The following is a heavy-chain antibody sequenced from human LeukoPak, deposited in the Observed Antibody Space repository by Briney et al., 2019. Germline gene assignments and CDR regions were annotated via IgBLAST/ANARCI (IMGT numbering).Heavy chain of an antibody. CDR3: ARVTYYYDSSGYNNAFDI. D-gene: IGHD3-22*01. Sequence: PSETLSLTCTVSGGSISSYYWSWIRQPPGKGLEWIGYIYYSGSTNYNPSLKSRVTISVDTSKNQFSLKLSSVTAADTAVYYCARVTYYYDSSGYNNAFDIWGQGTMVTDSS. CDR1: GGSISSYY. V-gene: IGHV4-59*01. CDR2: IYYSGST. J-gene: IGHJ3*02.